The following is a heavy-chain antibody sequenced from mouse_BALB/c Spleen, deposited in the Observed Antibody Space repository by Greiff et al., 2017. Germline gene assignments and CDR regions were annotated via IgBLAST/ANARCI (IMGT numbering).Heavy chain of an antibody. V-gene: IGHV1-69*02. Sequence: QVQLQQPGAELVRPGASVKLSCKASGYTFTSYWINWVKQRPGQGLEWIGNIYPSDSYTNYNQKFKDKATLTVDKSSSTAYMQLSSPTSEDSAVYYCTTHYGNYDYWGQGTTRTVAS. CDR1: GYTFTSYW. CDR2: IYPSDSYT. J-gene: IGHJ2*01. D-gene: IGHD2-1*01. CDR3: TTHYGNYDY.